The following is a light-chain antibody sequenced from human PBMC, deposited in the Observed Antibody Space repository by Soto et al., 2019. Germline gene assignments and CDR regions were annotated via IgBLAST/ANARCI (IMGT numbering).Light chain of an antibody. CDR2: GAS. Sequence: ELVLTQSPGTLSLSPGERATLSCRASQTVNNNYLAWYQHIPGQAPRLLISGASGRATGTPDRFSGSASGTDFTLTFSRLEPEDFAVYYCQQYGSSPLTFGGGTKVEIK. V-gene: IGKV3-20*01. J-gene: IGKJ4*01. CDR3: QQYGSSPLT. CDR1: QTVNNNY.